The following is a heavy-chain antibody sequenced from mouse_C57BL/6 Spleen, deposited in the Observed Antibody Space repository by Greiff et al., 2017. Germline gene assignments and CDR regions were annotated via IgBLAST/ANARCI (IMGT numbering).Heavy chain of an antibody. D-gene: IGHD1-1*01. CDR1: GYAFSSSW. CDR3: APRSSYEGAWFAY. J-gene: IGHJ3*01. Sequence: VKLMESGPELVKPGASVKISCKASGYAFSSSWMNWVKQRPGKGLEWIGRIYPGDGDTNYNGKFKGKATLTADKSSSTAYMQLSGLTSEDSAVSFCAPRSSYEGAWFAYWGQGTLVTVSA. V-gene: IGHV1-82*01. CDR2: IYPGDGDT.